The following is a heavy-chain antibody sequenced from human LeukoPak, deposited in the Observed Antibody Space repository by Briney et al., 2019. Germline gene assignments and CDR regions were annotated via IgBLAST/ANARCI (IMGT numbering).Heavy chain of an antibody. D-gene: IGHD2-2*01. J-gene: IGHJ4*02. CDR1: GFTFSSYA. Sequence: PGGSLRLSCAVSGFTFSSYAMSWVRQAPGKGLEWVAAISGSGGSTYYADSVRGRFTISRDNSKNTLYLQMNSLRAEDTAVYYCAKDPLGGDCSSTSCYVLRPFDFWGQGTLVTVSS. V-gene: IGHV3-23*01. CDR3: AKDPLGGDCSSTSCYVLRPFDF. CDR2: ISGSGGST.